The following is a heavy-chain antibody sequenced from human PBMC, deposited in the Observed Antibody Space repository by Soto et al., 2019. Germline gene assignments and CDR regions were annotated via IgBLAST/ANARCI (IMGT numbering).Heavy chain of an antibody. Sequence: QVTLKESGPVLVTPTETLTLTCTVSGFSLSNARMGVSWIRQPPGKALEWLAHIFSNDEKSYSTSLKSRLTISKDTSKSQVVLTITNRDPVDTATYYCARITRGNYDFWSGATLTTMNWFDPWGQGTLVTVSS. CDR1: GFSLSNARMG. D-gene: IGHD3-3*01. J-gene: IGHJ5*02. CDR3: ARITRGNYDFWSGATLTTMNWFDP. CDR2: IFSNDEK. V-gene: IGHV2-26*01.